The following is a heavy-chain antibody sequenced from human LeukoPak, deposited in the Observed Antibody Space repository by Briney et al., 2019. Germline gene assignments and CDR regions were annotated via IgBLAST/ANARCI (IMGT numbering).Heavy chain of an antibody. CDR1: GFTFSSYE. D-gene: IGHD4-11*01. V-gene: IGHV3-21*01. CDR3: ARGNPTVY. CDR2: ISSGSSYI. Sequence: GGSLRLSCAASGFTFSSYEMNWVRQAPGKGLEWVSIISSGSSYIHYADSVKGRFTISRDNAKNSLYLQMNSLRAEDTAVYYCARGNPTVYWGQGTLVTVSS. J-gene: IGHJ4*02.